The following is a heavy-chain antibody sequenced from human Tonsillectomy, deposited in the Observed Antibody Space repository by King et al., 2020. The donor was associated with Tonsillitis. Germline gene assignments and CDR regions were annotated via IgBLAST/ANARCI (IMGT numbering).Heavy chain of an antibody. J-gene: IGHJ5*02. CDR1: GFTFSDYY. D-gene: IGHD3-3*01. CDR3: ASGNTYYDFWSGYYPLNWFDP. V-gene: IGHV3-11*01. CDR2: ISSSGSTI. Sequence: VQLVESGGGLVKPGGSLRLSCAASGFTFSDYYMSWIRQAPGKGLEWVSYISSSGSTIYYADSVKGRFTISRDNAKNSLYLQMNSLRAEDTAVYYCASGNTYYDFWSGYYPLNWFDPWGQGTLVTVSS.